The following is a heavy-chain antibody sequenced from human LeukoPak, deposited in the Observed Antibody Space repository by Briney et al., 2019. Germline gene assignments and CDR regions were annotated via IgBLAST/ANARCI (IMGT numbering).Heavy chain of an antibody. CDR1: GYTFTSYY. CDR3: ARAIPGGDGALDY. D-gene: IGHD4-17*01. J-gene: IGHJ4*02. CDR2: INPSGGST. Sequence: ASVKVSCKASGYTFTSYYRHWVRQAPGQGLEWMGIINPSGGSTSYAQKFQGRVTMTRDTSTSTVYMELSCLRSEDTAVYYCARAIPGGDGALDYWGQGTLVTVSS. V-gene: IGHV1-46*01.